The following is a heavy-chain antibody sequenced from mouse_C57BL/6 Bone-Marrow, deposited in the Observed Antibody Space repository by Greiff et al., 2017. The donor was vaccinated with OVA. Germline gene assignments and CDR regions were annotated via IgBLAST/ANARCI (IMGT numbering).Heavy chain of an antibody. CDR3: AREGLYAMDY. V-gene: IGHV1-81*01. D-gene: IGHD3-1*01. J-gene: IGHJ4*01. CDR1: GYTFTSYG. CDR2: IYPRSGNT. Sequence: VQLQQSGAELARPGASVKLSCKASGYTFTSYGISWVKQRPGQGLEWIGEIYPRSGNTYYNEKFKGKATLTADKSSSTAYMELRSLTSEDSAVYFCAREGLYAMDYWGQGTSVTVSS.